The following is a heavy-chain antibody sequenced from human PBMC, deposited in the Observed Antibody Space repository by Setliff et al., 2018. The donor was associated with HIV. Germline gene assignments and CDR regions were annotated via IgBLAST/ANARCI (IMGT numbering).Heavy chain of an antibody. CDR2: IRSKAFNYAT. Sequence: PGGSLRLSCAASGFTFSGSAMHWVRQASGKGLEWVGRIRSKAFNYATSYAASVNGRLTISRDDSKHTLFLQMNSLITEDTALYYCTTLPFARAWVYIMDVWGQGTAVTSP. D-gene: IGHD2-21*01. CDR1: GFTFSGSA. CDR3: TTLPFARAWVYIMDV. V-gene: IGHV3-73*01. J-gene: IGHJ6*02.